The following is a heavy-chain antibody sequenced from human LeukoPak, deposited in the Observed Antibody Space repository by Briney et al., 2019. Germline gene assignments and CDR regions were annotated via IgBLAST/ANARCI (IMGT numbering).Heavy chain of an antibody. D-gene: IGHD6-6*01. V-gene: IGHV1-18*01. J-gene: IGHJ5*02. CDR3: ARGRQLVPNNWFDP. CDR2: ISAYNGNT. CDR1: GYTFTSYG. Sequence: GASVKVSCKASGYTFTSYGISWVRQAPEQGLEWMGWISAYNGNTNYAQKLQGRVTMTTDTSTSTAYMELRSLRSDDTAVYYCARGRQLVPNNWFDPWGQGTLVTVSS.